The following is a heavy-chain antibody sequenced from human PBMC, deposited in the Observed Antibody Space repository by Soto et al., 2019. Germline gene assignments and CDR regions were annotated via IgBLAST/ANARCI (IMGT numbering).Heavy chain of an antibody. CDR1: GFTFTSSA. J-gene: IGHJ4*01. CDR2: IVVGSGNT. Sequence: VASVKVSCKASGFTFTSSAVQWVRQARGQRLEWIGWIVVGSGNTNYAQKFQERVTITRDMSTSTAYMELSSLRSEDTAVYYCAAGGAISSSWPYWGQGTLVTVSS. D-gene: IGHD6-13*01. CDR3: AAGGAISSSWPY. V-gene: IGHV1-58*01.